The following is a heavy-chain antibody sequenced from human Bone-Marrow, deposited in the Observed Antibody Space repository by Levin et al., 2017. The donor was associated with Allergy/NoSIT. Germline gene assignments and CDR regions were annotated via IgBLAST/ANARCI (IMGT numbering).Heavy chain of an antibody. J-gene: IGHJ4*02. D-gene: IGHD1-26*01. CDR1: GFTFSNYW. CDR2: TNTDGSTT. Sequence: GESLKISCAASGFTFSNYWMHWVRQTPGKGLVWVSRTNTDGSTTNYADSVKGRFTISRDNAKNTLYLQMNSLRAEDTAGYYRARALIVGATSGGDYWGQGTLVTVSS. CDR3: ARALIVGATSGGDY. V-gene: IGHV3-74*01.